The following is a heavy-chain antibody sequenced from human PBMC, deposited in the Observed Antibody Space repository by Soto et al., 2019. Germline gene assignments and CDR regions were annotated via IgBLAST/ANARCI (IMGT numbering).Heavy chain of an antibody. CDR1: GGSISSYY. D-gene: IGHD6-19*01. CDR3: ARGAFSYITGWYFHF. J-gene: IGHJ4*01. V-gene: IGHV4-59*08. Sequence: PSETLSLTCTVSGGSISSYYWSWIRQPPGKGLEWIGYIYYSGSTNYNPSLKSRVTISVDTSKNQFSLKLSSVTAADTAVYYCARGAFSYITGWYFHFGGRGTLVTVSS. CDR2: IYYSGST.